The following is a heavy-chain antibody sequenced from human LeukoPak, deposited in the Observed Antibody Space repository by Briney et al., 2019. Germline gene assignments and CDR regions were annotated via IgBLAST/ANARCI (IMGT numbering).Heavy chain of an antibody. CDR1: GFTFSSYA. CDR2: ISGSGGST. V-gene: IGHV3-23*01. Sequence: PGVSLRLSCAASGFTFSSYAMSWVRQAPGKGLEWVSAISGSGGSTYYADSVKGRFTISRDNSKNTLYLQMNSLRAEDTAVYYCAKAGSIAARPPIFDYWGQGTLVTVSS. CDR3: AKAGSIAARPPIFDY. J-gene: IGHJ4*02. D-gene: IGHD6-6*01.